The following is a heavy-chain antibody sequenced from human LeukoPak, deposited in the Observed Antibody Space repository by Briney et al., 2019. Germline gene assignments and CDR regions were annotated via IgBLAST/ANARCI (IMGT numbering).Heavy chain of an antibody. V-gene: IGHV3-33*01. CDR3: ARDKSADGMDV. Sequence: GGSLRLSCAASGFTFSSYGTHWVRQAPGKGLEWVAVIWYDGSNKYCADSVKGRFTISRDNSKNTLYLQMNSLRAEDTAVYYCARDKSADGMDVWGQGTTVTVSS. J-gene: IGHJ6*02. CDR1: GFTFSSYG. CDR2: IWYDGSNK.